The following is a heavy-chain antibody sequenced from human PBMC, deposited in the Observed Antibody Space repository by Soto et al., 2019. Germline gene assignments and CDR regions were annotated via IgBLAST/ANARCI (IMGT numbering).Heavy chain of an antibody. CDR2: ISSSSSYI. Sequence: PGGSLRLSCAASGFTFSSYSMNWVRQAPGKGLEWVSSISSSSSYIYYADSVKGRFTISRDNAKNSLYLQMNSLRAEDTAVYYCARVRIPYYDFWSGYYDDDAFDIWGQGTMVTVSS. J-gene: IGHJ3*02. V-gene: IGHV3-21*01. CDR3: ARVRIPYYDFWSGYYDDDAFDI. D-gene: IGHD3-3*01. CDR1: GFTFSSYS.